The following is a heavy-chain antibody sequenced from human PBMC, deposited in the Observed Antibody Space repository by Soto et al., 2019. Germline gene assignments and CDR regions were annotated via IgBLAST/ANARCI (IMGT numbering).Heavy chain of an antibody. CDR1: GFTFSSYG. CDR2: ISYDGSNK. D-gene: IGHD3-9*01. CDR3: AKDFAYYKSYYDILTGYLSGYYFDY. Sequence: QVQLVESGGGVVQPGRSLRLSCAASGFTFSSYGMHWVRQAPGKGLEWVAVISYDGSNKYYADSVKGRFTISRDNSKNTLYLQMNSLRAEDTAVYYCAKDFAYYKSYYDILTGYLSGYYFDYWGQGTLVTVSS. V-gene: IGHV3-30*18. J-gene: IGHJ4*02.